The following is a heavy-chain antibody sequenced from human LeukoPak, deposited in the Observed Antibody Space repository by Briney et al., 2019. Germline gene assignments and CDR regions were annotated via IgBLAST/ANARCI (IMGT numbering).Heavy chain of an antibody. J-gene: IGHJ4*02. CDR3: ARAPTVCSSSSCQADY. V-gene: IGHV3-21*01. D-gene: IGHD2-2*01. CDR1: GFTFRSYS. Sequence: GGSLRLSCAASGFTFRSYSMNWVRQAPGKGLEWVSAIDPSSTYIYYADSVKGRFTISRDNAENSLYLQMNSLRVEDTAVYYCARAPTVCSSSSCQADYWGQGTLVTVSS. CDR2: IDPSSTYI.